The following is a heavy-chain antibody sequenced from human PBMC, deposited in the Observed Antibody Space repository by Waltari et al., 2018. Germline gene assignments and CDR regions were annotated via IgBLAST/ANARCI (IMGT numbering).Heavy chain of an antibody. D-gene: IGHD2-15*01. J-gene: IGHJ3*01. CDR3: ATLGARYSNAFDV. CDR1: GSFYY. V-gene: IGHV4-59*08. Sequence: QVQLQESGPGLVKPSETLSLTCTLSGSFYYLSWIRQPPGKGLECLDYASYSGSTYYNPSLQSRVTILVGSSRNQFSLQLSSVTAADTAVYYCATLGARYSNAFDVWGQGTMVTVSS. CDR2: ASYSGST.